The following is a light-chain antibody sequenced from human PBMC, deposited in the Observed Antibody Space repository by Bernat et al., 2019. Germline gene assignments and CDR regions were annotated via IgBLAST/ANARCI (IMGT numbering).Light chain of an antibody. CDR2: EVI. CDR1: SSDVGGYNL. V-gene: IGLV2-23*02. J-gene: IGLJ3*02. CDR3: CSYAGGDRLV. Sequence: QYALTQLASVSGSPGQSVAISCSGTSSDVGGYNLVSWYQQFPGKAPKLIIYEVIKRPSGVSDRFSGTKSGNTASLTISGLQAEDGADYYCCSYAGGDRLVFGVGTKLTVL.